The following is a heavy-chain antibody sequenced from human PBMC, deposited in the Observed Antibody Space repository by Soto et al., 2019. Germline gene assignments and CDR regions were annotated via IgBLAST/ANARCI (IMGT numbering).Heavy chain of an antibody. CDR2: IYYSGST. CDR3: ARHQEGDFWSGYYSSFSLSPYYMDV. Sequence: SETLSLTCTVSGGSISSYYWSWIRQPPGKGLEWIGYIYYSGSTNYNPSLKSRVTISVDTSKNQFSLKLSSVTAADTAVYYCARHQEGDFWSGYYSSFSLSPYYMDVWGKGTTVTGSS. V-gene: IGHV4-59*08. CDR1: GGSISSYY. J-gene: IGHJ6*03. D-gene: IGHD3-3*01.